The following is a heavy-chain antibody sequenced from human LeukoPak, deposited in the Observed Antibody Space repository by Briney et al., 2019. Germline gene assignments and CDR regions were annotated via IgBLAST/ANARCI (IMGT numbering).Heavy chain of an antibody. CDR1: GGSISSYY. Sequence: PSETLSLTCTVSGGSISSYYWSWVRQAPGKGLEWVSVIYAGGNTNYADSVKGRFTISRDNSKNTVYLQMNSLRAEDTAVYYCVRGLAASSNYWGQGTLVSVSS. V-gene: IGHV3-53*01. J-gene: IGHJ4*02. D-gene: IGHD1-26*01. CDR3: VRGLAASSNY. CDR2: IYAGGNT.